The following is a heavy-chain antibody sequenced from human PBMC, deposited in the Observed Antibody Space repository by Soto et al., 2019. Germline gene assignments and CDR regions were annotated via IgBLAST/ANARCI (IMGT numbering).Heavy chain of an antibody. CDR1: GGSISSYY. J-gene: IGHJ4*02. CDR3: ARGDVVDTAMVWNY. D-gene: IGHD5-18*01. Sequence: SETLSLTCTVSGGSISSYYWSWIRQPPGKGLEWIGYIYYSGSTNYNPSLKSRVTISVDTSKNQFSLKLSSVTAADTAVYYCARGDVVDTAMVWNYWGQGTLVTV. CDR2: IYYSGST. V-gene: IGHV4-59*01.